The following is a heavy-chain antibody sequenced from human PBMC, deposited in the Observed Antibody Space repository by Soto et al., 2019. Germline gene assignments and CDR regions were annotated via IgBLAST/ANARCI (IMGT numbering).Heavy chain of an antibody. CDR3: AKLWAGSGRSNYYYYGMDV. CDR1: GFTFSSYG. V-gene: IGHV3-30*02. Sequence: GGSLRLSCAASGFTFSSYGMHWVRQAPGKGLEWVAVIWYDGSNKYYADSVKGRFTISRDNSKNTLYLQTNSLRAEDTAVYYCAKLWAGSGRSNYYYYGMDVWGQGTTVTVSS. D-gene: IGHD3-10*01. J-gene: IGHJ6*02. CDR2: IWYDGSNK.